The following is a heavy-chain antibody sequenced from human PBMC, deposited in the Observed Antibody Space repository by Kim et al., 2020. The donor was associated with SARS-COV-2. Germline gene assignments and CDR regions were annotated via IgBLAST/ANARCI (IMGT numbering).Heavy chain of an antibody. CDR1: GFTFSRYW. CDR2: IKQDGSEK. V-gene: IGHV3-7*01. CDR3: VREWGEGQYQVPRRGDY. Sequence: GGSLRLSCAASGFTFSRYWMGWARQAPGKGPEWVANIKQDGSEKYYVDSVKGRFTIFRDNAKNSLYLQMNSLRGEDTALYYCVREWGEGQYQVPRRGDYWGQGTLVTVSS. D-gene: IGHD2-21*01. J-gene: IGHJ4*02.